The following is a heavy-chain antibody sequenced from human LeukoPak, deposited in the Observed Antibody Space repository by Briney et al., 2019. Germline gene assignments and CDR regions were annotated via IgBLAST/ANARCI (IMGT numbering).Heavy chain of an antibody. Sequence: PSETLSLTCTVSGGSISSGGYYWSWIRQHPGKGLEWIGYIYYSGSTYYNPSLKSRVTISVDKSKDQFSLELTSVTAADTAVYYCARGLGTAAGTNSWGQGTLVTVSS. CDR2: IYYSGST. CDR1: GGSISSGGYY. CDR3: ARGLGTAAGTNS. J-gene: IGHJ5*02. D-gene: IGHD6-13*01. V-gene: IGHV4-31*03.